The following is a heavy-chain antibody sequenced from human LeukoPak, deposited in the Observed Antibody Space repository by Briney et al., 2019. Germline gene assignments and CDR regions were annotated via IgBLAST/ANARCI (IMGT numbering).Heavy chain of an antibody. V-gene: IGHV4-34*01. D-gene: IGHD3-16*01. J-gene: IGHJ4*02. CDR1: GGSFSGYY. CDR2: INHSGST. Sequence: PSETLSLTCAVYGGSFSGYYWSWIRQPPGKGLEWIGEINHSGSTNYNPSLKSRVTISVDTSKNQFSLKLSSVTAADTAVYYCARAYIYFDYWGQGTLVTVSS. CDR3: ARAYIYFDY.